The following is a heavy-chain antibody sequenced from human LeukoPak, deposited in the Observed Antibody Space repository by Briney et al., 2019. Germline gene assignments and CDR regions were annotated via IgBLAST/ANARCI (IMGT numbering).Heavy chain of an antibody. CDR2: ISSSGSTI. D-gene: IGHD3-22*01. Sequence: PGGSLRLSCAASGFTFSDYYMSWIRQAPGKGLEWVSYISSSGSTIYYADSVKGRFTISRDNAKNSLYLQMNSLRAEDTAVYYCVRDDYYDSTPPFDIWGQGTMVTVSS. CDR3: VRDDYYDSTPPFDI. CDR1: GFTFSDYY. J-gene: IGHJ3*02. V-gene: IGHV3-11*01.